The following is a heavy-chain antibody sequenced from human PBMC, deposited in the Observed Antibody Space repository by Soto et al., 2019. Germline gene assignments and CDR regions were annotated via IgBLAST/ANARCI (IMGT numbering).Heavy chain of an antibody. CDR2: VSGDGSST. Sequence: HPGGSLRLSCAASGFAFSSSWMHWVRHAPGKGLVWVSRVSGDGSSTNYADSVKGRFTISRDNSKNTLYLQMNSLRAEDTAVYYCAKEKFDYGDYGWYFDLWGRGTLVTVSS. CDR1: GFAFSSSW. J-gene: IGHJ2*01. CDR3: AKEKFDYGDYGWYFDL. V-gene: IGHV3-74*01. D-gene: IGHD4-17*01.